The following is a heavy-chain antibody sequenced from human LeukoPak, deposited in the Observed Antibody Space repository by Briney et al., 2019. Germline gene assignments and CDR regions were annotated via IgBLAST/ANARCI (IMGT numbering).Heavy chain of an antibody. CDR2: IYYSGST. Sequence: PSETLSLTXTVSGGSISSSSYYWGWIRQPPGKGLEWIGSIYYSGSTYYNPSLKSRVTISVDTSKNQFSLKLSSVTAADTAVYYCARRDSSGWYAFDIWGQGTMVTVSS. J-gene: IGHJ3*02. CDR1: GGSISSSSYY. CDR3: ARRDSSGWYAFDI. V-gene: IGHV4-39*01. D-gene: IGHD6-19*01.